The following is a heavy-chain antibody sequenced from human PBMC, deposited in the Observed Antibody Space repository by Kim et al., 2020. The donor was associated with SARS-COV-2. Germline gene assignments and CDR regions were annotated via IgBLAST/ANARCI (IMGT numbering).Heavy chain of an antibody. V-gene: IGHV3-30*07. Sequence: KGRFTISRDNSKNRLYLQMNGLRAEDTAVYYCARDNCSSTSCYFYYGMDVWGQGTTVTVSS. D-gene: IGHD2-2*01. CDR3: ARDNCSSTSCYFYYGMDV. J-gene: IGHJ6*02.